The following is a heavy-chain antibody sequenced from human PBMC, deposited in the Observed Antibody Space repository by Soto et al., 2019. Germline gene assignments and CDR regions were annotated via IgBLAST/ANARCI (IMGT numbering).Heavy chain of an antibody. CDR1: SGSFSGYY. V-gene: IGHV4-34*01. CDR3: ARGREVNCSGGSCYPTKYYYYGMDV. Sequence: PSETLSLTCAVYSGSFSGYYWSWIRQPPGKGLEWIGEINHSGSTNYNPSLKSRVTISVDTSKNQFSLKLSSVTAADTAVYYCARGREVNCSGGSCYPTKYYYYGMDVWGQGTTVTVSS. J-gene: IGHJ6*02. D-gene: IGHD2-15*01. CDR2: INHSGST.